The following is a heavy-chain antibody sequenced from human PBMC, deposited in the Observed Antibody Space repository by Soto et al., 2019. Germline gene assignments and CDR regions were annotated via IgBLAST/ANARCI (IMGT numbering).Heavy chain of an antibody. V-gene: IGHV3-30-3*01. CDR3: ARPIVVVSDATQSILTGITGYYGMDV. Sequence: QVQLVESGGGVVQPGRSLRLSCAASGFTFSSYAMHWVRQAPGKGLEWVAVISYDGSNKYYADSVKGRFTMSRDSSKNTLYLKMNSLRAEDTAVYYCARPIVVVSDATQSILTGITGYYGMDVWGRGTTVTVSS. CDR1: GFTFSSYA. D-gene: IGHD2-2*01. CDR2: ISYDGSNK. J-gene: IGHJ6*02.